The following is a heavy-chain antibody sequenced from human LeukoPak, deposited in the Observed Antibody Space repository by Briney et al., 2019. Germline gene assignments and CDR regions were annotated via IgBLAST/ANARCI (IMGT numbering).Heavy chain of an antibody. D-gene: IGHD2-2*01. CDR3: ATGVLNCSSTSCYGLFDY. J-gene: IGHJ4*02. CDR2: ISSSSSYI. Sequence: GGSLRLSCAASGFTFSSYSMNWVRQAPGKGLEWVSSISSSSSYIYYADSVKGRFTISRDNAKNSLYLQMNSLRAEDTAVYYCATGVLNCSSTSCYGLFDYWGQGTLVTVSS. V-gene: IGHV3-21*01. CDR1: GFTFSSYS.